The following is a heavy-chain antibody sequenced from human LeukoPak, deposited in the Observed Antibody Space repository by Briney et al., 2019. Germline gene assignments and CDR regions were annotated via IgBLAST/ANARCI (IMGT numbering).Heavy chain of an antibody. CDR2: IIRSGGT. J-gene: IGHJ4*02. D-gene: IGHD5-18*01. V-gene: IGHV3-23*01. Sequence: GGSLRLSCVASGFTFNNYALCWVRQAPGKGLEWVSAIIRSGGTYYADSVEGRFTISRDNSKNTLYLQMNSLRAEDTAVYYCARDPTRVQLWLGGYFDYWGQGTLVTVSS. CDR1: GFTFNNYA. CDR3: ARDPTRVQLWLGGYFDY.